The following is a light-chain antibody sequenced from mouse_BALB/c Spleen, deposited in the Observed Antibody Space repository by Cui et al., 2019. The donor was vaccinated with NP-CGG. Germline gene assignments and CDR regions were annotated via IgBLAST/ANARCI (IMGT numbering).Light chain of an antibody. CDR1: TGAVTTSNY. J-gene: IGLJ1*01. CDR2: GTN. V-gene: IGLV1*01. Sequence: AVVTQESALTPSPGETVTLTCRSSTGAVTTSNYANWVQEKPDHLFTGLMGGTNNRAPGVPARFSGSLIEDKAALTITGAQTEDEAIYFCALWYSNHWVFGGGTKLTVL. CDR3: ALWYSNHWV.